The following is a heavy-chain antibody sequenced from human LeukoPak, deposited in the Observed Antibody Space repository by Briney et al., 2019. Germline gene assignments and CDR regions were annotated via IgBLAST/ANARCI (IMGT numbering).Heavy chain of an antibody. Sequence: SETLSLTCTVSGGSISSYYWSWIRQPAGKGLDGIGRIYTSGSTNYNASLKSRVTISIDTSKNQFSLNLSSVTAADTAVYYCAASIAVPGIFDYWGQGSLVTVSS. CDR3: AASIAVPGIFDY. CDR2: IYTSGST. J-gene: IGHJ4*02. CDR1: GGSISSYY. D-gene: IGHD6-19*01. V-gene: IGHV4-4*07.